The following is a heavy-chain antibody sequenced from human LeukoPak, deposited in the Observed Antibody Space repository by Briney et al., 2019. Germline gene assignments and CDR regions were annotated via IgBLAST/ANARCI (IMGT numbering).Heavy chain of an antibody. V-gene: IGHV4-59*08. D-gene: IGHD2-15*01. CDR1: GGSISNYY. J-gene: IGHJ4*02. CDR3: ARGLXSCYSSICDYFNY. CDR2: IYYSGST. Sequence: SETLXXTCTVSGGSISNYYWSWIRQSPGKGLEWIGYIYYSGSTKYNPSLKSRVTISVETSKNQFSLNRSSVNAGDTAMYYYARGLXSCYSSICDYFNYWGQGTLVTVSS.